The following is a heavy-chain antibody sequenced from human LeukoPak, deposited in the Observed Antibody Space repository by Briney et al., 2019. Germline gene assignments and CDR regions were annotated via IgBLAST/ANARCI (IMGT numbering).Heavy chain of an antibody. J-gene: IGHJ4*02. D-gene: IGHD6-6*01. CDR2: IASSADDI. V-gene: IGHV3-11*01. CDR1: GFPFSDYA. CDR3: ASGSSSVGY. Sequence: GGSLRLSCAASGFPFSDYAMTWVRQAPGKGLEWLSYIASSADDIYYADSVKGRFTISRDNAKNSLYLQMNSLRVEDTAVYYCASGSSSVGYWGQGTLVTVSS.